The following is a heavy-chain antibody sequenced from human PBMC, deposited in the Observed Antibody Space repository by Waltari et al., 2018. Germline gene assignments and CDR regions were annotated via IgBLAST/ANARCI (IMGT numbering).Heavy chain of an antibody. J-gene: IGHJ4*02. CDR3: ANSGYDGIFDY. CDR1: GFTFSSYS. CDR2: ICIISSYI. Sequence: EVQLVESGGGLVKPGGSLRLSCAASGFTFSSYSMNWVRQAPGKGLEWVSSICIISSYIYYADSGKGRFTISRDNAKNSLYLQMNSLRAEDTAVYYCANSGYDGIFDYWGQGTLVTVSS. D-gene: IGHD5-12*01. V-gene: IGHV3-21*01.